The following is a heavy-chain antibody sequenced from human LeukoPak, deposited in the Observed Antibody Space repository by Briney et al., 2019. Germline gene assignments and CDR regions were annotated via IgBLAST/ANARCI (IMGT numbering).Heavy chain of an antibody. Sequence: ASVKVSCKVSGYTLTELSMHWVRQAPGKGLEWMGGFDPEDGETIYAQKFQGRVTITADKSTSTAYMELSSLRSEDTAVYYCASRVTTVTTEGECWFDPWGQGTLVTVSS. CDR3: ASRVTTVTTEGECWFDP. V-gene: IGHV1-24*01. J-gene: IGHJ5*02. D-gene: IGHD4-17*01. CDR2: FDPEDGET. CDR1: GYTLTELS.